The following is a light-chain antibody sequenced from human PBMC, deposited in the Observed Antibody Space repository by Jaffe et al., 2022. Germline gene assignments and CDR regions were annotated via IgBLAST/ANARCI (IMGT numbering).Light chain of an antibody. J-gene: IGKJ1*01. Sequence: DIQMTQSPSSLSASVGDRVTITCRASQGISDYLAWYQQKPGKVPKLLIYAASTLHSGVPSRFSGSGSGTDFTLTISSLQPEDVGTYYCQKYNGAPWTFGQGTKVEIK. CDR3: QKYNGAPWT. CDR1: QGISDY. CDR2: AAS. V-gene: IGKV1-27*01.